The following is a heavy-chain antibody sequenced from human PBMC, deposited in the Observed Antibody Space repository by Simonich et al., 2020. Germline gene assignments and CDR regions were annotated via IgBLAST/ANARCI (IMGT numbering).Heavy chain of an antibody. CDR1: GFTFSSSW. V-gene: IGHV3-74*01. D-gene: IGHD6-13*01. Sequence: EVQLVESGGGLVQPGGSLRLSCAASGFTFSSSWMPWVRQARGKGLVGVSPRNGDGNSTVYADSVKGRFTISKDNSKNTLYLQMNSLRAEDTAVYYCARGGWSSSWYYWGQGTLVTVSS. J-gene: IGHJ4*02. CDR2: RNGDGNST. CDR3: ARGGWSSSWYY.